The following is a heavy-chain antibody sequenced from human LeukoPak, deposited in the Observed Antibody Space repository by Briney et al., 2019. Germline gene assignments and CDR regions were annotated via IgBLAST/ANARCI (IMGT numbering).Heavy chain of an antibody. J-gene: IGHJ4*02. CDR3: ARWRLGSGLYYFDY. CDR1: GYSFTSYW. D-gene: IGHD3-10*01. Sequence: GESLKISCKGSGYSFTSYWIGWVRQMPGKGLEWMGIIFPSDSDTRYRPSFQGQVTMSADNSISTAYLQWSSLQASDTAMYYCARWRLGSGLYYFDYWGQGTLVTVSS. CDR2: IFPSDSDT. V-gene: IGHV5-51*01.